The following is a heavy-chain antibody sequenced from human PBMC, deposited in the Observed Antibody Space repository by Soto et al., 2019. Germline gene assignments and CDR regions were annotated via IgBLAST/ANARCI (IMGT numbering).Heavy chain of an antibody. J-gene: IGHJ2*01. CDR3: ATPGAAFWYFGL. CDR2: ISGSGANT. Sequence: EVQLLESGGGLVQPGGSLRLSCAASGFTFSTYAMTWVRQAPGKGLEWLSAISGSGANTYYADSVKGRFTISRDNSKNTLYLQMNSLRAEDTAVYYCATPGAAFWYFGLWGRGSLGTVSS. CDR1: GFTFSTYA. D-gene: IGHD6-13*01. V-gene: IGHV3-23*01.